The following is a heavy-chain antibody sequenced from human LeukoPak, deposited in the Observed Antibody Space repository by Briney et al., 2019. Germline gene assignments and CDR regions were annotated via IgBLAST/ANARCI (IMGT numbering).Heavy chain of an antibody. V-gene: IGHV3-21*01. Sequence: PGGSLRLSCAASGFTFSSYSMNWVRQAPGKGLEWVSSISSSSSYIYYADSVKGRFTISRDNAKNSLYLQMNSLRAEDTAVYYRARDVRVMGYFDLNFDYWGQGTLVTVSS. D-gene: IGHD3-9*01. CDR1: GFTFSSYS. CDR3: ARDVRVMGYFDLNFDY. CDR2: ISSSSSYI. J-gene: IGHJ4*02.